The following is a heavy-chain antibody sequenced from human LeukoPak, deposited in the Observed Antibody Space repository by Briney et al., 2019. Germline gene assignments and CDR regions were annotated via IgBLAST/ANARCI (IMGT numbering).Heavy chain of an antibody. CDR3: ARRRYYDGSGYLE. J-gene: IGHJ1*01. Sequence: SETLSLTCSVSGDSVSRSDSYWDWIRQPPGKGLEWIGTIYYSGRTYYSPSLKSRVTMSVDPSNNQFSLPLRPVTAADTAVYYCARRRYYDGSGYLEWGQGTLLSFSS. CDR2: IYYSGRT. D-gene: IGHD3-22*01. CDR1: GDSVSRSDSY. V-gene: IGHV4-39*01.